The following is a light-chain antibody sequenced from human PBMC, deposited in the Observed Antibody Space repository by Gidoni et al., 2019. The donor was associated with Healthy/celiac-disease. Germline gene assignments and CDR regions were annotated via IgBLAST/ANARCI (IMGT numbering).Light chain of an antibody. CDR3: QQYNNWPPLT. J-gene: IGKJ4*01. CDR1: QSVSSN. CDR2: GAS. Sequence: EIVMTQSPAALSVSPGERATLSCRASQSVSSNLAWYQQKPGQAPRLLIYGASTRATGIPARFSGSGSGTEFTLTISSLQSEDFAVYYCQQYNNWPPLTFGGXTKVEI. V-gene: IGKV3-15*01.